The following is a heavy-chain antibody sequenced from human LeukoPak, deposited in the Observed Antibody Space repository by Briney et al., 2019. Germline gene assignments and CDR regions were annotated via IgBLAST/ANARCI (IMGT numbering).Heavy chain of an antibody. CDR1: GFTFNDYG. CDR2: ISYDASNK. Sequence: GRSLRLSCAASGFTFNDYGMRWVRQAPGKGLEWVAVISYDASNKYYADSVKGRFTISRDNSKNTLYLQMNSLRVEDTAVYYCASNPRRAYWFDPWGQGTLVTVSS. CDR3: ASNPRRAYWFDP. D-gene: IGHD6-6*01. V-gene: IGHV3-30*19. J-gene: IGHJ5*02.